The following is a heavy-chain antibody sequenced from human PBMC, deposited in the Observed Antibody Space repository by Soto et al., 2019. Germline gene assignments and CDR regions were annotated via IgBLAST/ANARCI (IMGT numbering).Heavy chain of an antibody. J-gene: IGHJ3*02. CDR1: GYNFNKYA. CDR3: VRRAQYFDGTGFHAFDI. D-gene: IGHD3-22*01. Sequence: EVQLLESGGGLRQPGGSLRLSCVASGYNFNKYAVSWVRQAPGKGLEWVSAISGGDNTHYADSVKGRLTITRDNSKNMLYLEMNSLTVEDTAVYYCVRRAQYFDGTGFHAFDIWGQGTRVTVSS. V-gene: IGHV3-23*01. CDR2: ISGGDNT.